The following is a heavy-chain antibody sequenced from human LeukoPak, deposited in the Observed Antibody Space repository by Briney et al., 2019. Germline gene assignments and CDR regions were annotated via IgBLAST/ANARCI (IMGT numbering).Heavy chain of an antibody. V-gene: IGHV3-74*01. CDR2: INSDESST. Sequence: GGSLRLSCAASGFTFSSYWMHWVRQAPGKGLVWVSRINSDESSTSYADSVKGRFTISRDNAKNTLYLQMNSLRAEDTAVYYCARVGYDFWSGLEYMVVWGKGTTVTVSS. J-gene: IGHJ6*03. CDR3: ARVGYDFWSGLEYMVV. D-gene: IGHD3-3*01. CDR1: GFTFSSYW.